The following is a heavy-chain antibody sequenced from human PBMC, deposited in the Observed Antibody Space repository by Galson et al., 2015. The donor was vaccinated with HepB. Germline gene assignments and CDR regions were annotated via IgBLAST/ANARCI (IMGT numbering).Heavy chain of an antibody. CDR1: GFTFSTYS. V-gene: IGHV3-21*01. J-gene: IGHJ6*02. CDR2: ISSSSSYI. D-gene: IGHD5-18*01. CDR3: ARDLRRPRDTWIQLWVLYGVDV. Sequence: SLRLSCAASGFTFSTYSMNWVRQAPGKGLEWVSSISSSSSYIYYADSVKGRFTLSRDNAKNSLYLQMNSLIAEDTAVYYCARDLRRPRDTWIQLWVLYGVDVWGQGTTVTVSS.